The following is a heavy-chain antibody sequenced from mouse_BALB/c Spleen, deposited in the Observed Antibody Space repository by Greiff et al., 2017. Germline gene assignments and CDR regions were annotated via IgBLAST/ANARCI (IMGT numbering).Heavy chain of an antibody. CDR1: GFTFSDYY. V-gene: IGHV5-4*02. Sequence: EVMLVESGGGLVKPGGSLKLSCAASGFTFSDYYMYWVRQTPEKRLEWVATISDGGSYTYYPDSVKGRFTISRGNAKNNLYLQMSSLKSEDTAMYYCARGYGYYAMDYWGQGTSVTVAS. D-gene: IGHD2-10*02. CDR3: ARGYGYYAMDY. J-gene: IGHJ4*01. CDR2: ISDGGSYT.